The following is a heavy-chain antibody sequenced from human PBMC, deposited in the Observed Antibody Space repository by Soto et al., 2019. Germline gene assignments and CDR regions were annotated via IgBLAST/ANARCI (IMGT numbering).Heavy chain of an antibody. D-gene: IGHD3-22*01. CDR3: ARERYYYDSSGYYDY. Sequence: QVQLQESGPGLVKPSETLSLTCTVSGGSVSSGSYYWSWIRQPPGKGLEWIGYIYYSGSTNYNPSLKSRVTISVDTSKNQFSLKLSSVTAADTAVYYCARERYYYDSSGYYDYWGQGTLVTVSS. V-gene: IGHV4-61*01. J-gene: IGHJ4*02. CDR2: IYYSGST. CDR1: GGSVSSGSYY.